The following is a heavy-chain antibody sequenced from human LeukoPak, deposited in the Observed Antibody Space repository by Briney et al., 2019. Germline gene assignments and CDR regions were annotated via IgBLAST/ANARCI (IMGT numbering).Heavy chain of an antibody. Sequence: GASVKVSCKASGYTFTAYYIHWLRQAPGQGLEWMGRVNPNSGGTNYAQKFQGRVTMTRDTSISTAYMELSRLRSDGTAVYYCAKEDESGYDYPFDYWGQGTLVPVSS. CDR3: AKEDESGYDYPFDY. V-gene: IGHV1-2*06. D-gene: IGHD5-12*01. J-gene: IGHJ4*02. CDR1: GYTFTAYY. CDR2: VNPNSGGT.